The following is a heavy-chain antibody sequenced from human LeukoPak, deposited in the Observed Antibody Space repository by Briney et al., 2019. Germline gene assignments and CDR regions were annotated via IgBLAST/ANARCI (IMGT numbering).Heavy chain of an antibody. D-gene: IGHD1-7*01. CDR1: GVSISSSSYC. Sequence: PSETLSLTCTVSGVSISSSSYCWGWIRQPPGKGLEWIGSICYSGSTFYNPSLKSRVTLSVDTSKNQFSLELSSVTAADTALYYCARLITGTQDYWGQGALLTVSS. CDR3: ARLITGTQDY. V-gene: IGHV4-39*01. CDR2: ICYSGST. J-gene: IGHJ4*02.